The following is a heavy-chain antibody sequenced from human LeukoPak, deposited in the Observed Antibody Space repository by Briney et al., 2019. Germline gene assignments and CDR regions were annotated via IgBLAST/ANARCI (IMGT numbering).Heavy chain of an antibody. CDR2: ISSSGTTM. V-gene: IGHV3-48*03. CDR3: ARGFRDTAMFLDY. J-gene: IGHJ4*02. D-gene: IGHD5-18*01. CDR1: GISFSSYE. Sequence: GGSLRLTCAASGISFSSYEMNWVRQAPGKGLEWISCISSSGTTMYYADSVKGRFTISRDNAKNSLYLQMNSLRAEDTAVYYCARGFRDTAMFLDYWGQGTLVTVSS.